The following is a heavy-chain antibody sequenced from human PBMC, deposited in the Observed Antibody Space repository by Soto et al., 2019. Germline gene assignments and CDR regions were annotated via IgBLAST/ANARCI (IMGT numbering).Heavy chain of an antibody. CDR3: ARDYSNYNYFDY. D-gene: IGHD4-4*01. Sequence: PGGSLRLSCAAPGFTFISYSMNWVRQAPGKGLEWVSSISSSSSYIYYADSVKGRFTISRDNAKNSLYLQMNSLRAEDTAVYYCARDYSNYNYFDYWGQGTLVTVSS. CDR2: ISSSSSYI. CDR1: GFTFISYS. V-gene: IGHV3-21*01. J-gene: IGHJ4*02.